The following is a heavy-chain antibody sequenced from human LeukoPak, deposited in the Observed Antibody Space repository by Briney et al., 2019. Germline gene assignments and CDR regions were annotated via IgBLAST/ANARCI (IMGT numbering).Heavy chain of an antibody. CDR2: INHSGST. J-gene: IGHJ6*03. Sequence: SETLSLTCAVYGGSFSGYYWSWIRQPQGKELEWIGEINHSGSTNYNPSLKSRVTISVDTSKNQFSLKPSSVTAADTAVYYCARLRKASYDYVWGSYRSYYYYYMDVWGKGTTVTISS. V-gene: IGHV4-34*01. CDR1: GGSFSGYY. D-gene: IGHD3-16*02. CDR3: ARLRKASYDYVWGSYRSYYYYYMDV.